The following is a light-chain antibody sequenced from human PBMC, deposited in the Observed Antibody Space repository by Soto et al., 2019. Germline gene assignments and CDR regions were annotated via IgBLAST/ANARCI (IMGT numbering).Light chain of an antibody. CDR2: DVS. CDR3: CSYTSSSTYV. V-gene: IGLV2-14*01. CDR1: SSDVGGFNY. J-gene: IGLJ1*01. Sequence: QSALTQPASVSGSPGQSITISCTGTSSDVGGFNYVSWYQQHPGKAPKLMIYDVSNRPSGVSNRFSGSKSGNTASLTISGLQAEDGADYYCCSYTSSSTYVFGTGTKVTVL.